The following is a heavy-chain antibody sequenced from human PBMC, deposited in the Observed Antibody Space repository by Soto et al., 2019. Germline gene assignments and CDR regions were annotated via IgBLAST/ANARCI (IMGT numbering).Heavy chain of an antibody. Sequence: QVQLVESGGGVVQPGRSLRLSCAASGFTFSSYGMHWVRQAPGKGLEWVAVISYDGSNKYYADSVKGRFTISRDNSKNTLCLQMTSRRAEDTAVYYCAKGLAYCGGACYSHFALWGRGTLVTVSS. V-gene: IGHV3-30*18. D-gene: IGHD2-21*02. J-gene: IGHJ2*01. CDR1: GFTFSSYG. CDR2: ISYDGSNK. CDR3: AKGLAYCGGACYSHFAL.